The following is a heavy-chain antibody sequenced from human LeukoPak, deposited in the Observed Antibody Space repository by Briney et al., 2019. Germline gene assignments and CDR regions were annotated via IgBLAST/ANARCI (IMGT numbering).Heavy chain of an antibody. CDR2: ISPTGSTT. CDR1: GFSFSGHW. V-gene: IGHV3-74*01. Sequence: GGSLRLSCTASGFSFSGHWMHWARQLPGKGLVWVSRISPTGSTTGYADSVKGRFTVSRDNAKNSLYLQINSLRAEDTAVYYCARSSYSSSSSVWGQGTMVTVSS. J-gene: IGHJ3*01. D-gene: IGHD6-6*01. CDR3: ARSSYSSSSSV.